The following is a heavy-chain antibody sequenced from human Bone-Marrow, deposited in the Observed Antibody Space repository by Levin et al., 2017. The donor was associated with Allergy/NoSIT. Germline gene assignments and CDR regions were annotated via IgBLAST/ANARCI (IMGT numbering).Heavy chain of an antibody. J-gene: IGHJ5*02. V-gene: IGHV4-4*02. CDR3: ARESGGASGFDP. D-gene: IGHD3-10*01. CDR2: INHSGIT. CDR1: GASISSGYW. Sequence: GSLRLSCAVSGASISSGYWWSWVRQPPGKGLEWIGEINHSGITNYQPSLKSRVSMSVDKSTNQLSLTLTSVTAADTAVDYCARESGGASGFDPWGQGTLVTVSS.